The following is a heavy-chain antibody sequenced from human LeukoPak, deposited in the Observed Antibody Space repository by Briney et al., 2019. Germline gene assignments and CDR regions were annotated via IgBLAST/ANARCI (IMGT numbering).Heavy chain of an antibody. CDR3: ARDPSLRVTLDY. CDR1: GFIFSNYG. CDR2: VWYDGSNK. J-gene: IGHJ4*02. V-gene: IGHV3-33*01. D-gene: IGHD4-4*01. Sequence: SGGSLRLSCAASGFIFSNYGMQWVRQAPGKGLEWVAVVWYDGSNKYYADSVKGRFTISRDNSKNMLYLQMNSLRAEDTAVYYCARDPSLRVTLDYWGQGTLVTVSS.